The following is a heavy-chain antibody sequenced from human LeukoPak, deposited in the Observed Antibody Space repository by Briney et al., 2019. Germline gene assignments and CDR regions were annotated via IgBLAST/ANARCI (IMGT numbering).Heavy chain of an antibody. D-gene: IGHD2-15*01. Sequence: SETLSLTCTVSGGSISSYYWSWIRQPSGKGLEWIGYIYYSGSTNYNPSLKGRVTISVDTSKNQFSLKLSSVTAADTAVYYCARGGGTGNWFDPWGQRTLVTVSS. CDR1: GGSISSYY. CDR3: ARGGGTGNWFDP. V-gene: IGHV4-59*01. CDR2: IYYSGST. J-gene: IGHJ5*02.